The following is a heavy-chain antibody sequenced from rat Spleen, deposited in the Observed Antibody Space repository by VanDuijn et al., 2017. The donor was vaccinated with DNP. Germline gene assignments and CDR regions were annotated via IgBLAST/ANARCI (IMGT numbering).Heavy chain of an antibody. D-gene: IGHD1-7*01. CDR2: ISYSGSS. Sequence: EVQLQESGSGLVKPSQSLSLTCSVTGYSITSNYWGWIRKFPGNKLEYIGHISYSGSSNYNPSLKSRLSITRDTSKNHFLLHLNSVTTEDTATYYCARWTRYFDYWGQGIMVTVSS. CDR1: GYSITSNY. CDR3: ARWTRYFDY. V-gene: IGHV3-1*01. J-gene: IGHJ2*01.